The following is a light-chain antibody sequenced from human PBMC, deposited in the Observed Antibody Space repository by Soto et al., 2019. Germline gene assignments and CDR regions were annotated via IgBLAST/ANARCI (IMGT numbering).Light chain of an antibody. J-gene: IGLJ2*01. CDR1: SSDVGGYNY. V-gene: IGLV2-14*01. Sequence: QSALTQPASVSGSPGQSITISCTGTSSDVGGYNYVSWYQQDPGKAPKLMIYDVSNRPSGVSNRFSGSKSGNTASLTISGLQAEDEADYYCSSYTGSSTLVFGGGTKVTVL. CDR3: SSYTGSSTLV. CDR2: DVS.